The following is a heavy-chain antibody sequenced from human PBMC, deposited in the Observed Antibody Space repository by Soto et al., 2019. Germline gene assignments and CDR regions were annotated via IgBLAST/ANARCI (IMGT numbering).Heavy chain of an antibody. V-gene: IGHV1-3*01. CDR3: ARGGLALMDV. D-gene: IGHD3-16*01. J-gene: IGHJ6*02. CDR1: GYTFTSYA. CDR2: INAGNGHT. Sequence: QVQLVQSGAEVKKPGASVKVSCKASGYTFTSYAMHWVRQAPGQRLEWMGWINAGNGHTKYSQKFQGRVTITRDTSASTAYMELSTLRSEDTAVYYCARGGLALMDVWGQGTTVTVSS.